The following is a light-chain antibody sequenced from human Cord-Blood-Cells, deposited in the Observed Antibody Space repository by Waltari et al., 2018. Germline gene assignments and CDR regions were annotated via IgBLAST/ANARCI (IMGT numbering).Light chain of an antibody. V-gene: IGKV1-5*03. J-gene: IGKJ2*01. CDR2: KAS. CDR3: QQYNSDSYT. CDR1: QSISSW. Sequence: DIQMTQSPSTLSASVGDRVTITCRASQSISSWLAWYQQKPGKAPNLLIYKASSLESGVPSRFSGSGSVTEFTLTISSLQPDDFATYYCQQYNSDSYTFGQGTKLEIK.